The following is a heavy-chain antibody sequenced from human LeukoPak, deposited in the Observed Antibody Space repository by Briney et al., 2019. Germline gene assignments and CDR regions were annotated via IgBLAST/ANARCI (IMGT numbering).Heavy chain of an antibody. CDR2: ISGSGGST. CDR3: AKGNTITPDY. D-gene: IGHD1-14*01. Sequence: PGGSLRLSCAASGFTFSNYAMTWVRQAPGKGLECVSLISGSGGSTHYVDSVKGRFTTSRDNSKNTLYLQMNSLRAEDTAVYYCAKGNTITPDYWGQGTLVTVSS. J-gene: IGHJ4*02. V-gene: IGHV3-23*01. CDR1: GFTFSNYA.